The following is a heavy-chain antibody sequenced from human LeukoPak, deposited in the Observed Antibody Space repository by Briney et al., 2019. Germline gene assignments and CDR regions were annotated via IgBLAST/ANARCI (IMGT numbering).Heavy chain of an antibody. CDR2: ISGSGGST. D-gene: IGHD3-9*01. CDR3: AKSRPNDYDILTGYDY. CDR1: GFTFSSYA. V-gene: IGHV3-23*01. J-gene: IGHJ4*02. Sequence: PGGSLRLSCAASGFTFSSYAMSWVRQAPGKGLEWVSAISGSGGSTHYADSVKGRFTISRDNSKNTLYLQMNSLSAEDTAVYYCAKSRPNDYDILTGYDYWGQGTLVTVSS.